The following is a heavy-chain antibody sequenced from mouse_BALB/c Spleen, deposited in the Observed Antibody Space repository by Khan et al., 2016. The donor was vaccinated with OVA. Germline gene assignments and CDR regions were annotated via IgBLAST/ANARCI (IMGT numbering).Heavy chain of an antibody. CDR2: ISSGSSYT. V-gene: IGHV5-6*01. Sequence: EVQLVESGGDLVKPGGSLKLSCAASGFTFSTYGMSWVRQNPDKRLEWVATISSGSSYTYYPASVKGRFTISRDTAKNILYLQMSSLKSEDTAIYYCERLAYYYNSEGFAYWGQGTLVTVSA. J-gene: IGHJ3*01. CDR1: GFTFSTYG. CDR3: ERLAYYYNSEGFAY. D-gene: IGHD1-1*02.